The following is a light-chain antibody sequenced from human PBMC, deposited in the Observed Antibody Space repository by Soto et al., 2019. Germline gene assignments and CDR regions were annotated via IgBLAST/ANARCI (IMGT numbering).Light chain of an antibody. CDR1: QSDFYRSNKKNY. CDR2: LAS. V-gene: IGKV4-1*01. CDR3: QQYYKPHRT. J-gene: IGKJ1*01. Sequence: DIVMTQSQVSLAVSLGERATINCKSSQSDFYRSNKKNYLAWYQQNPGQPPKLLIYLASTRDSGVPDRFSCSWSGTDCTLIISSLQAVDEAVFYRQQYYKPHRTFGQGARGEIK.